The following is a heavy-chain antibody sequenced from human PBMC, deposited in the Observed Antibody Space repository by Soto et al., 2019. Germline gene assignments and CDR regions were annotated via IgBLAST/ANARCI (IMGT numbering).Heavy chain of an antibody. Sequence: SVKVSCKASGGTFSSYSISWVREAPGQGLEWMGGIIPIFGTANYAQKFQGRVTITADESTSTAYMELSSLRSEDTAVYYCASPDSYYDFWSGYYNYYGMDVWGQGTTVTVSS. CDR3: ASPDSYYDFWSGYYNYYGMDV. J-gene: IGHJ6*02. CDR2: IIPIFGTA. V-gene: IGHV1-69*13. CDR1: GGTFSSYS. D-gene: IGHD3-3*01.